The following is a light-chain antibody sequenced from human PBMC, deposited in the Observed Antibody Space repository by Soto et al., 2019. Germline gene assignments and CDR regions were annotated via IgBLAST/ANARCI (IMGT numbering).Light chain of an antibody. CDR3: KSYAGSNTYV. Sequence: QSVLTQPPSASGTPGQRVTISCSGSSSNIGRNTVNWYQQLPGTAPTLLIYANYQRPSGVPARFSGSKSGTSASLAISGLQSDDETDYFCKSYAGSNTYVFGSGTKLTVL. J-gene: IGLJ1*01. CDR2: ANY. V-gene: IGLV1-44*01. CDR1: SSNIGRNT.